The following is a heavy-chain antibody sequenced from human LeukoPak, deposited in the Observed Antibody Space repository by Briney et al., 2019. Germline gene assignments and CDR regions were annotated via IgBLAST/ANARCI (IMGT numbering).Heavy chain of an antibody. V-gene: IGHV3-7*01. CDR1: GFSLTTYT. J-gene: IGHJ4*02. D-gene: IGHD2-21*02. CDR3: ASEGVVVVTASCFDY. CDR2: IKQDGSEK. Sequence: GGSLRLSCVASGFSLTTYTMNWVRQAPGKGLEWVANIKQDGSEKYYVDSVKGRFTISRDNAKNSLYLQMNSLRAEDTAVYYCASEGVVVVTASCFDYWGQGTLVTVSS.